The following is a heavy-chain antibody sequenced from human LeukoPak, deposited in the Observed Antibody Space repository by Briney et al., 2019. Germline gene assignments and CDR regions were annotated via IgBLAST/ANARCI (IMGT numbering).Heavy chain of an antibody. CDR3: ARDWGATTVSFDY. V-gene: IGHV1-2*02. CDR1: GYTFTDYY. J-gene: IGHJ4*02. Sequence: ASVKVSCKASGYTFTDYYMHWVRQAPGQGLEWMGCINANSGGTNYVQKFQGRVTMTRDTSINTAYLELTRLRSDDTAVYYCARDWGATTVSFDYWGQGTLVTVSS. CDR2: INANSGGT. D-gene: IGHD1-26*01.